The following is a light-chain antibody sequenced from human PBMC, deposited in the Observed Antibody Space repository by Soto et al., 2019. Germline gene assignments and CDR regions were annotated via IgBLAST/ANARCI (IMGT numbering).Light chain of an antibody. V-gene: IGLV2-14*01. Sequence: QSALTQPASVSGSPGQSITISCTGTSSDVGGYNYVPWYQHHPGKAPKLMIYEVSNRPSGVSNRFSGSKSGNTASLTISGLQAEDEADYYCSSYTSSSPLVFGTGTKLTVL. CDR1: SSDVGGYNY. CDR2: EVS. J-gene: IGLJ1*01. CDR3: SSYTSSSPLV.